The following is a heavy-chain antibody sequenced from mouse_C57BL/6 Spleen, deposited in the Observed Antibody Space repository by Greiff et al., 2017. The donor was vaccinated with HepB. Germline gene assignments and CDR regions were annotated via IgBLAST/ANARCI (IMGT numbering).Heavy chain of an antibody. D-gene: IGHD1-1*01. CDR1: GYAFSSCW. J-gene: IGHJ1*03. CDR2: IYPGDGDT. CDR3: ARTTTVLGGYFDV. Sequence: VQLQQSGPELVKHGASVKISCKASGYAFSSCWMNWVKQRHGKGLEWIGRIYPGDGDTNYNGKFKGKATLTADKSSSTAYMQLSSLTYEVSAVYFCARTTTVLGGYFDVWGTGTAVTVSS. V-gene: IGHV1-82*01.